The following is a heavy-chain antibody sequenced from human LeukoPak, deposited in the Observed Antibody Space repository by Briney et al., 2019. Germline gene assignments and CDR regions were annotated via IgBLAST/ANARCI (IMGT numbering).Heavy chain of an antibody. CDR2: ISSSGSTI. Sequence: GGSLRLSCAASGFTFSDYYMSWIRQAPGKGLEWVSYISSSGSTIYYAGSVKGRFTISRDNAKNSLYLQTNSLRAEDTAVYYCARAGRGVVPAAPFDYWGQGTLVTVSS. D-gene: IGHD2-2*01. CDR3: ARAGRGVVPAAPFDY. CDR1: GFTFSDYY. J-gene: IGHJ4*02. V-gene: IGHV3-11*04.